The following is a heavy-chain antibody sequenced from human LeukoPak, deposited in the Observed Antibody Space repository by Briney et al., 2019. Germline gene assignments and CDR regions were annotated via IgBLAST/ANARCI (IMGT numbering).Heavy chain of an antibody. D-gene: IGHD6-19*01. CDR1: GGTFSSYA. J-gene: IGHJ3*02. V-gene: IGHV1-69*13. Sequence: ASVKVSCKASGGTFSSYAISWVRQAPGQGLEWMGGIIPIFGTANYAQKFQGRVTITADESTSTAYMELSSLRSEDTAVYYCARVAAVAGTMAFDIWGQGTMVTVSS. CDR3: ARVAAVAGTMAFDI. CDR2: IIPIFGTA.